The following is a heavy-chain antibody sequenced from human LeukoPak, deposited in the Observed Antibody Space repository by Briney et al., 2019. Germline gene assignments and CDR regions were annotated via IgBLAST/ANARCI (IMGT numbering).Heavy chain of an antibody. J-gene: IGHJ6*03. CDR1: GFTVSDNY. V-gene: IGHV3-53*01. CDR3: ARDFEGVHRTTNSYTYYYMDV. D-gene: IGHD2/OR15-2a*01. CDR2: IYGGST. Sequence: GGSLRLSCAASGFTVSDNYMTWVRQAPGKGLEWVSIIYGGSTYYADSVKGRFTISRDNSKNTVYLQMNSLRAEDTAVYYCARDFEGVHRTTNSYTYYYMDVWGKGTTVIVSS.